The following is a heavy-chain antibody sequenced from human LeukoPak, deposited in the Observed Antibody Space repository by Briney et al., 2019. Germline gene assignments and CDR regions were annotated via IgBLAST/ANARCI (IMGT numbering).Heavy chain of an antibody. Sequence: SETLSLTCTVSGYSISSGYYWGWIRQPPGKGLEWIGSIYHSGSTYYNPSLKSRVTISVDTSKNQFSLKLSSVTAADTAVYYCVRGDPTSAVAGTMNWFDPWGQGTLVTVSS. CDR3: VRGDPTSAVAGTMNWFDP. CDR1: GYSISSGYY. J-gene: IGHJ5*02. CDR2: IYHSGST. D-gene: IGHD6-19*01. V-gene: IGHV4-38-2*02.